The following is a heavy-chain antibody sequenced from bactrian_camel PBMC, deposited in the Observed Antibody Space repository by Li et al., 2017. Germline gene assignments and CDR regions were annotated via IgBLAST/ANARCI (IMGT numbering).Heavy chain of an antibody. CDR2: IAMDGKS. CDR3: AADPAAKCPDWRPFTH. V-gene: IGHV3S53*01. CDR1: GYAFSNYY. D-gene: IGHD1*01. Sequence: QLVESGGGSVQNGGSVRLSCGASGYAFSNYYMMAWFRQSPGLEREEVARIAMDGKSRYADTVLGRFTISKDNDKNTVYLQLNDLKPDDTAVYTCAADPAAKCPDWRPFTHWGQGTQVTVS. J-gene: IGHJ4*01.